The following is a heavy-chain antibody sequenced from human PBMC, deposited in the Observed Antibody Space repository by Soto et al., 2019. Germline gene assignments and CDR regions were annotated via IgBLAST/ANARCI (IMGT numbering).Heavy chain of an antibody. CDR3: AREDYNEGVNNWLDP. CDR1: GGSIPNYY. CDR2: MYTKERT. D-gene: IGHD1-1*01. J-gene: IGHJ5*02. Sequence: TLTLTCTVSGGSIPNYYWSWIRQPAGKGLEWIGRMYTKERTNYNLSFKSRVTMSVDTSKNQFSLKLNAVTAADTAVYYCAREDYNEGVNNWLDPSGQRTFVTVYS. V-gene: IGHV4-4*07.